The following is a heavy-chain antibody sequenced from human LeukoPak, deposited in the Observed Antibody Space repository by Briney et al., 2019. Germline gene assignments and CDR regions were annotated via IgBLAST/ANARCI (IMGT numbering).Heavy chain of an antibody. CDR3: ARLPTVTFFDY. D-gene: IGHD4-17*01. J-gene: IGHJ4*02. CDR1: GGSFSGYY. Sequence: SETLSLTCAVYGGSFSGYYWGWIRQPPGKGLEWIGEINHSGSTNYNPSLKSRVTISVDTSKNQFSLKLSSVTAADTAVYYCARLPTVTFFDYWGQGTLVTVSS. CDR2: INHSGST. V-gene: IGHV4-34*01.